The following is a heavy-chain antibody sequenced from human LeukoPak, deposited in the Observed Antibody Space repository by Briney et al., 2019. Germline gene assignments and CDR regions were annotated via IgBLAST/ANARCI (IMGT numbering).Heavy chain of an antibody. CDR2: IKQDGSEK. Sequence: GGSLRLSCAASGFSFSRYWMSWVRQAPGKGLEWVANIKQDGSEKNYVESVKGRFTISRDNAKNSLYLQTNSLRAEDTAVYYCARDTYDSSGQYYYYYMDVWGKGTTVTASS. V-gene: IGHV3-7*01. J-gene: IGHJ6*03. D-gene: IGHD3-22*01. CDR3: ARDTYDSSGQYYYYYMDV. CDR1: GFSFSRYW.